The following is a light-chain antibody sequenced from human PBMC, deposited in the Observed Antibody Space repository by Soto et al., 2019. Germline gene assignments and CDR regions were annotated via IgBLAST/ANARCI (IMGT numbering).Light chain of an antibody. V-gene: IGLV2-14*03. CDR1: SSDVGAYNY. Sequence: QSALTQPASVSGSPGQSITISCIGTSSDVGAYNYVSWYQHHPGNAPKLLIYDVSTRPSGVSNRFSGSKSGNTASLTISGLQAEDEADYYCSSYTTSTTRVFGTETKLTVL. CDR3: SSYTTSTTRV. CDR2: DVS. J-gene: IGLJ1*01.